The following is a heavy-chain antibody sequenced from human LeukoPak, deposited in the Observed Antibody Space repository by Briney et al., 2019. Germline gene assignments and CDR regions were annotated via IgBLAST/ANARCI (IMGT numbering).Heavy chain of an antibody. Sequence: GGSLRLSCAASGFTFRNFGMSWVRQAPGKGLEWVSGTTGDRSFYADPVKGRFTISRDNSRNMLYLHMNSLRVGDTAVYYCATLYNDYGDYWGQGALVTVDS. CDR1: GFTFRNFG. V-gene: IGHV3-23*01. J-gene: IGHJ4*02. CDR2: TTGDRS. D-gene: IGHD5-24*01. CDR3: ATLYNDYGDY.